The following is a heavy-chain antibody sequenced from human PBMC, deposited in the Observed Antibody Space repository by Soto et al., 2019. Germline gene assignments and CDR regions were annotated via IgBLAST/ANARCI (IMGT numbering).Heavy chain of an antibody. CDR1: GFTFSSYW. J-gene: IGHJ5*02. V-gene: IGHV3-7*05. CDR3: ARDLNDILYWPNWFDP. CDR2: IKQDGSEK. Sequence: EVQLVESGGGLVQPGGSLRLSCAASGFTFSSYWMSWVRQAPGKGLEWVANIKQDGSEKYYVDSVKGRFTISRDNAKNSLYLQMNSLRAEDTAVYYCARDLNDILYWPNWFDPWGQGTLVTVSS. D-gene: IGHD3-9*01.